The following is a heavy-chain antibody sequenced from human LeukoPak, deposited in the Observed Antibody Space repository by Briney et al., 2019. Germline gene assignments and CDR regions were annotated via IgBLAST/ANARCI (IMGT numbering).Heavy chain of an antibody. CDR3: ANNFGRVSGSKQAPPDDY. D-gene: IGHD6-19*01. CDR1: GFTFSSYG. Sequence: GGSLRLSCAASGFTFSSYGMHWVRQAPGKGLEWVAFIRYDGSNKYYADSVKGRFTISRDNSKNTLYLQMNSLRAEDTAVYYCANNFGRVSGSKQAPPDDYWGQGTLVTVSS. J-gene: IGHJ4*02. CDR2: IRYDGSNK. V-gene: IGHV3-30*02.